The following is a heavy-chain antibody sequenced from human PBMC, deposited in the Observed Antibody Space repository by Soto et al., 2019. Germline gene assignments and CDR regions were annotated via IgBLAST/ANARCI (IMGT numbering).Heavy chain of an antibody. CDR3: ARDGPDYYASRMDV. J-gene: IGHJ6*02. D-gene: IGHD3-10*01. V-gene: IGHV3-53*04. Sequence: EVQLVESGGGLVQPGGSLRLSCVASGIPVSSNYMTWVRQAPGKGLEWVSVLHSGGDTYYANSVKGRFTISRHDSTNTLFLQMNSLTAEDTAVYYFARDGPDYYASRMDVWGQGTTVTVSS. CDR1: GIPVSSNY. CDR2: LHSGGDT.